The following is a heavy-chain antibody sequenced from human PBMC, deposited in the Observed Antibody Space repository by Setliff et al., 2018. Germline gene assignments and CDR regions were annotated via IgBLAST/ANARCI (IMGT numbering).Heavy chain of an antibody. J-gene: IGHJ6*02. CDR2: LYHNGNT. CDR1: GGSISPYF. V-gene: IGHV4-59*01. D-gene: IGHD5-18*01. Sequence: SETLSLTCTVSGGSISPYFWSWIRQPPGKGLEWIGYLYHNGNTNFNPSLKTRVSMSVDTSKNQIALNLKSVTAADTAVYYCARDRTAYSYGLDVWGQGTTVTVSS. CDR3: ARDRTAYSYGLDV.